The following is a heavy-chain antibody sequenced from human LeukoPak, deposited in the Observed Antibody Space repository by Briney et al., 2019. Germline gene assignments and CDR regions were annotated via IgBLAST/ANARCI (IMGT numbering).Heavy chain of an antibody. D-gene: IGHD3-22*01. J-gene: IGHJ4*02. V-gene: IGHV4-30-4*07. Sequence: SETLSLTCAVSGGSISSGGYSWSWIRQPPGKGLEWIGYIYYSGSTYYNPSLKSRVTISVDTSKNQFSLKLSSVTAADTAVYCCALSPYYYDSSGSRRPYYFDYWGQGTLVTVSS. CDR3: ALSPYYYDSSGSRRPYYFDY. CDR1: GGSISSGGYS. CDR2: IYYSGST.